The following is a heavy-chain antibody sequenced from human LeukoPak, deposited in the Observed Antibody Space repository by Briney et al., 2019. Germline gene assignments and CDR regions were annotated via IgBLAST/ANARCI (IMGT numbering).Heavy chain of an antibody. CDR3: AKLFESGTYNNFFHY. V-gene: IGHV3-23*01. CDR2: ITATSSST. CDR1: GFRFNTYW. J-gene: IGHJ4*02. Sequence: GGSLRLSCAASGFRFNTYWMSWVRQAPGKGLEWVSAITATSSSTHDADSVQGRFTISRDNSKDTLYLQMNSLRPEDTAIYYCAKLFESGTYNNFFHYWGQGTLVTVFS. D-gene: IGHD3-10*01.